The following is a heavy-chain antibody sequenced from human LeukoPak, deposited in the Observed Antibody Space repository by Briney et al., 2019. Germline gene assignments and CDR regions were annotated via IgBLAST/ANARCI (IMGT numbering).Heavy chain of an antibody. CDR2: IWYDGSNK. CDR3: AKGPHYYDSSGYYFRFDY. J-gene: IGHJ4*02. D-gene: IGHD3-22*01. V-gene: IGHV3-33*06. Sequence: GGSLRLSCAASGFTFRNYWMGWVRQAPGKGLEWVAVIWYDGSNKYYADSVKGRFTISRDNSKNTLYLQMNSLRAEDTAVYYCAKGPHYYDSSGYYFRFDYWGQGTLVTVSS. CDR1: GFTFRNYW.